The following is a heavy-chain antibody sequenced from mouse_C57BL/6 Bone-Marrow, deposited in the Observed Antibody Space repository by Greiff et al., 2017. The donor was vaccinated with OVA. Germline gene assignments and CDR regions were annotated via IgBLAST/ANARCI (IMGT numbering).Heavy chain of an antibody. D-gene: IGHD3-2*02. CDR1: GYAFSSYW. Sequence: QVQLKESGAELVKPGASVKISCKASGYAFSSYWMNWVKQRPGKGLEWIGQIYPGDGDTNYNGKFKGQATLTADKSSSPAYLQLSSLTSEDSAVYFCARWGGRWTAQAKAMDYWGQGTSVTVSS. J-gene: IGHJ4*01. V-gene: IGHV1-80*01. CDR3: ARWGGRWTAQAKAMDY. CDR2: IYPGDGDT.